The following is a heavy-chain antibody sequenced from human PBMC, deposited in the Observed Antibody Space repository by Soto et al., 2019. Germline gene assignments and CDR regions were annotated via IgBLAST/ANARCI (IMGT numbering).Heavy chain of an antibody. D-gene: IGHD1-26*01. J-gene: IGHJ4*02. CDR2: TSSNGDTS. CDR1: GFTFSSFT. Sequence: EVQLLESGGGLVQPGGSLRLSCAASGFTFSSFTMSWVRQAPGKGLEWVSSTSSNGDTSSYADSVKGRFTISRDNTKNTLYLQMSSLRAEDTAVYYCAKDRVGGTYPYYFDYWGQGSVVTVSS. V-gene: IGHV3-23*01. CDR3: AKDRVGGTYPYYFDY.